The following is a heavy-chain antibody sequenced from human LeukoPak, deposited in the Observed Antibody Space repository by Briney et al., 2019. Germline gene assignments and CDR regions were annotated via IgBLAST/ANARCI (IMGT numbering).Heavy chain of an antibody. D-gene: IGHD2-15*01. CDR1: GFTFSSYA. J-gene: IGHJ6*02. CDR3: ARDYWANDGMDV. V-gene: IGHV3-23*01. Sequence: GGSLRLSCAASGFTFSSYAMSWVRQAPGKGLEWVSAISGSGGSTYYADSVKGRFTISRDNSKNTLYLQMNSLRAEDTAVYYCARDYWANDGMDVWGQGTTVTVSS. CDR2: ISGSGGST.